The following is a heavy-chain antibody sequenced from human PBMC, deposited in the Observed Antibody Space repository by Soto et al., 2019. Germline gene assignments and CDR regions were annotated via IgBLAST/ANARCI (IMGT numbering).Heavy chain of an antibody. Sequence: GGSLRLSCVASGFTLSNYGMHWVRQAPGKGLEWVAVIWSNGSNTYYADSVRGRFTISRDNSQNTLYAQMNCLIAEDTAVYYCARDQGVATLYGMDVWGQGTTVTVSS. CDR1: GFTLSNYG. J-gene: IGHJ6*02. V-gene: IGHV3-33*01. CDR3: ARDQGVATLYGMDV. D-gene: IGHD5-12*01. CDR2: IWSNGSNT.